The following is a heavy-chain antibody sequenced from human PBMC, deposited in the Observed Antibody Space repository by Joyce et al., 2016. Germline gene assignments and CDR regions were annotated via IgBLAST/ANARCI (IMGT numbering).Heavy chain of an antibody. V-gene: IGHV3-7*01. Sequence: EVQLVESGGGLVQPGGSLRLSCTASGFTFNTYWMTWVRQAPGKGLEWVADIKQDGSEKYYVDSVKGRFTISRDNAKNSLYVQMNSLRAEDTAVYYCARLSYNNLRYYYMDVWGKGTTVTVSS. J-gene: IGHJ6*03. CDR3: ARLSYNNLRYYYMDV. CDR1: GFTFNTYW. D-gene: IGHD1-14*01. CDR2: IKQDGSEK.